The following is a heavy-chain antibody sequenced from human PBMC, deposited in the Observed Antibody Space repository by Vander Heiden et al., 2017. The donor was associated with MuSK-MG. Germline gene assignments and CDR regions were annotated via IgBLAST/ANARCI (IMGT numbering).Heavy chain of an antibody. Sequence: QLQLQESGPGLVKPSETLSLTCTVSGGSISSSSYYWGWIRQPPGKGLGWIGIIYYSGSTYYNPSLKSRVTISVDTSKNQFSLKLSSVTAADTAVYYCARHRADYVWGPSWFDPWGQGTLVTVSS. CDR3: ARHRADYVWGPSWFDP. J-gene: IGHJ5*02. CDR2: IYYSGST. D-gene: IGHD3-16*01. CDR1: GGSISSSSYY. V-gene: IGHV4-39*01.